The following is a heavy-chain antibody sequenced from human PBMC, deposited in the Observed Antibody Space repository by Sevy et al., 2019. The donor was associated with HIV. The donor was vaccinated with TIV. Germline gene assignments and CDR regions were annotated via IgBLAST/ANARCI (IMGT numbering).Heavy chain of an antibody. CDR3: ARGGDSSGYYYNAFDI. V-gene: IGHV3-30-3*01. CDR1: GFTSSTYA. D-gene: IGHD3-22*01. Sequence: GGSLRLSCAASGFTSSTYAIHWVRQAPGKGREWVAVISYDGSNKYYADSVKGRFTISRDNSKNTLYLQMNSLRAEDTAVYYCARGGDSSGYYYNAFDIWGQGTMVTVSS. CDR2: ISYDGSNK. J-gene: IGHJ3*02.